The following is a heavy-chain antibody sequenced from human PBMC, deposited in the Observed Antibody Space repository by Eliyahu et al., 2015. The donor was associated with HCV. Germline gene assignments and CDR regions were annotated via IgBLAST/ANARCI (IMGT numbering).Heavy chain of an antibody. CDR3: AKEGTTRSLYFYHYGMDV. D-gene: IGHD1-1*01. CDR2: IKQDGSEK. J-gene: IGHJ6*02. Sequence: VRQAPGKGLEWVANIKQDGSEKYYVDSVKGRFTISRDNARSSLYLQMNSLRAEDTAVYYCAKEGTTRSLYFYHYGMDVWGQGTTVTVSS. V-gene: IGHV3-7*03.